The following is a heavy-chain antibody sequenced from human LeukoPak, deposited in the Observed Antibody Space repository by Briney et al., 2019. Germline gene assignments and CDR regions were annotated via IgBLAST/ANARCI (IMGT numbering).Heavy chain of an antibody. V-gene: IGHV1-18*01. J-gene: IGHJ4*02. D-gene: IGHD1-26*01. CDR1: GYTFARSV. CDR3: ARDGSLGSGNYFDH. Sequence: ASVKVSCKASGYTFARSVISRVRQARGQGLGWMGWFSAYNGNTNYAQKLKGGVTMTTDTSTSTAYMELRSLRSDDTAVYYCARDGSLGSGNYFDHWGQGTLVTVPS. CDR2: FSAYNGNT.